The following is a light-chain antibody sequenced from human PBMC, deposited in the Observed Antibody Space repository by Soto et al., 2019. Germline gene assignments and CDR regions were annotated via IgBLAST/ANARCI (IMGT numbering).Light chain of an antibody. CDR3: QQYGSSPQT. Sequence: VMTQSPATLSVSPGNTVTLSCRANPTITSNLAWYQLKPGQAPRLLIYGASTRATGIPDRFSGSGSGTDFALTISRLEPEDFAVYYCQQYGSSPQTFGQGTKVDI. CDR1: PTITSN. V-gene: IGKV3-20*01. CDR2: GAS. J-gene: IGKJ1*01.